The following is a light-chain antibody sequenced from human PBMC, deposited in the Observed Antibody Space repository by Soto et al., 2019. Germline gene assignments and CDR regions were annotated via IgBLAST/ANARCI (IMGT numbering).Light chain of an antibody. CDR2: DAS. CDR1: QSISSW. CDR3: QQYNSYSWT. J-gene: IGKJ1*01. V-gene: IGKV1-5*01. Sequence: DIQMTQSPSTVSAYVGDSVTITCRASQSISSWLAWYQQKPGKAPKLLIYDASSLESGVPSRFSGSGSGPEFTLTISSLQPDDFATYYCQQYNSYSWTFGQGTKVDIK.